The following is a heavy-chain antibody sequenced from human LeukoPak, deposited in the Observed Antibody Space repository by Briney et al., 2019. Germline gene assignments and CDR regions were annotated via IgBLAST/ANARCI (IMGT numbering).Heavy chain of an antibody. V-gene: IGHV1-2*02. CDR3: ARVTAVLWFGEHRRVFDP. D-gene: IGHD3-10*01. CDR2: INPNTGGT. J-gene: IGHJ5*02. CDR1: GYSFTGYY. Sequence: ASVKVSCKASGYSFTGYYIYWVRQAPGQGLEWMGWINPNTGGTNYAQKYHGRVTMTRDTSISTAYMELRSLRSDDTAVYYCARVTAVLWFGEHRRVFDPWGQGTLVTVSS.